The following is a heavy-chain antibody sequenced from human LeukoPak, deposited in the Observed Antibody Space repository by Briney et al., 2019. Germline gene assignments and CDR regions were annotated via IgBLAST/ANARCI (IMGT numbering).Heavy chain of an antibody. CDR1: GFTFSSYG. Sequence: PGGSLRLSCAASGFTFSSYGMHWVRQAPGKGLEWVAVISYDGSNKYYADSVKGRFTISRDNSKNTLYLQMNSLRAEDTAVYYCALGDSSSWYTDYYYYGMDVWGQGTTVTVSS. V-gene: IGHV3-30*03. CDR3: ALGDSSSWYTDYYYYGMDV. D-gene: IGHD6-13*01. J-gene: IGHJ6*02. CDR2: ISYDGSNK.